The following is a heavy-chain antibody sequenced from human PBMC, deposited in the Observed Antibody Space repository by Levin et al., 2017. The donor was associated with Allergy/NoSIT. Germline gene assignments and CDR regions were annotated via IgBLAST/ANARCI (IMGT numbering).Heavy chain of an antibody. J-gene: IGHJ2*01. CDR2: ISSSGGST. V-gene: IGHV3-23*01. CDR3: AKKGSSSWFFTWYFDL. D-gene: IGHD6-13*01. Sequence: GGSLRLSCAASGFTFSSYDLSWVRQAPGKGLEWVSAISSSGGSTYYADSVKGRFTISKDNSKNTLYLQMNSLRVEDTAVYYCAKKGSSSWFFTWYFDLWGRGTLVTVSS. CDR1: GFTFSSYD.